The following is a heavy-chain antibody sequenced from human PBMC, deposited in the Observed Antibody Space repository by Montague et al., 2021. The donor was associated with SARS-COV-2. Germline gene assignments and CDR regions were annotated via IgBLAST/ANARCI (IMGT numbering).Heavy chain of an antibody. CDR1: GGSISSSNW. Sequence: SETLSLTCTVSGGSISSSNWWSWVRQPPGKGLEWIGEIYHSGSTSYNPSLKSRVTISVDKSKNQFSLKLSSVTAADTAVYYCARTLWFGELLSYYYYGMDVWGQGTTVTVSS. CDR3: ARTLWFGELLSYYYYGMDV. V-gene: IGHV4-4*02. CDR2: IYHSGST. D-gene: IGHD3-10*01. J-gene: IGHJ6*02.